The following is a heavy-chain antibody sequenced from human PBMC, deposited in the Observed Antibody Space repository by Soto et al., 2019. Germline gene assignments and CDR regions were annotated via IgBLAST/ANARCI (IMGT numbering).Heavy chain of an antibody. V-gene: IGHV4-61*01. CDR2: VYSSGSN. CDR3: ARAPYGLDFDY. Sequence: PSETLSLTCTVSGGSVSSGTYYWSWIRQTPGNRLEWIGFVYSSGSNNYNPSLQSRVTISLDTSKNHVSLKLNSVTAADTAVYYCARAPYGLDFDYWGQGTLVTVSS. D-gene: IGHD3-10*01. J-gene: IGHJ4*02. CDR1: GGSVSSGTYY.